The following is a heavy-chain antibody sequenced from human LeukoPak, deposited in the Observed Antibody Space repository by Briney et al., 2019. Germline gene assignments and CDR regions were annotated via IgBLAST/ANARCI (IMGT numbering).Heavy chain of an antibody. V-gene: IGHV4-31*03. CDR1: GDSLSRGSYY. J-gene: IGHJ4*02. D-gene: IGHD6-19*01. CDR2: MYYITST. Sequence: SETLSLTCTVSGDSLSRGSYYWSWIPQHPGKGLEYIGYMYYITSTYYNPSLKSRVNISGDASNNQFSLKLSSVTAADTAVYYCARLRDSSAWYATDYWGQGTLVTVSS. CDR3: ARLRDSSAWYATDY.